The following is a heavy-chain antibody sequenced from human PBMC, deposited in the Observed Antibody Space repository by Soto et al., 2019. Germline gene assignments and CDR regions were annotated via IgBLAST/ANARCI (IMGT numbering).Heavy chain of an antibody. CDR2: INRSGST. CDR3: ARVTGRYYYGMDV. V-gene: IGHV4-34*01. J-gene: IGHJ6*02. CDR1: GGSFSGYY. Sequence: QVQLQQWGAGLLKPSETLSLTCAGYGGSFSGYYRSWILQPPGKGLEWIGEINRSGSTNYNPSLKSRVTISVDASKNQFSLKLSSVTAADTAVYYCARVTGRYYYGMDVWGQGTTVTVSS.